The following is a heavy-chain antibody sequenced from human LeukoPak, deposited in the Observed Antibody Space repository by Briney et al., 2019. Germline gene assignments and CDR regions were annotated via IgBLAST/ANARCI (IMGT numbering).Heavy chain of an antibody. CDR1: GGSISSYY. CDR2: IYYSGST. CDR3: ARGLGFGANWFDP. Sequence: SETLSLTYTVSGGSISSYYWSWIRQPPGKGLEWIGYIYYSGSTNYNPSLKSRVTISVDTSKNQFSLKLSSVTAADTAVYYCARGLGFGANWFDPWGQGTLVTVSS. D-gene: IGHD3-10*01. J-gene: IGHJ5*02. V-gene: IGHV4-59*13.